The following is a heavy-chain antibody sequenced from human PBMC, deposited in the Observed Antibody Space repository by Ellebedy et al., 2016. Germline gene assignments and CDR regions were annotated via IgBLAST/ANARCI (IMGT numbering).Heavy chain of an antibody. CDR2: IYYSGST. V-gene: IGHV4-39*01. J-gene: IGHJ4*02. CDR3: ARVASGSYVY. CDR1: GGSISSSSYY. D-gene: IGHD1-26*01. Sequence: SETLSFTCAVSGGSISSSSYYWGWIRQPPGKGLEWIGSIYYSGSTYYNPSLKSRVTISVDTSKNQFSLKLSSVTAADTAVYYCARVASGSYVYWGQGTLVTVSS.